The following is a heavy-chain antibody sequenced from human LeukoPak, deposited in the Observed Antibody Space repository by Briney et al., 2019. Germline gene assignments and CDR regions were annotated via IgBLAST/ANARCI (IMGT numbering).Heavy chain of an antibody. V-gene: IGHV1-3*01. J-gene: IGHJ4*02. CDR2: INAGNGNT. CDR1: GYTFTSYA. CDR3: ARTYNLRPFDY. D-gene: IGHD1-14*01. Sequence: ASVKVSCKASGYTFTSYAMHWMRQAPGQRLEWMGWINAGNGNTKYSQKFQGRVTITRDASASTAYMELSSLRSEDTAVYYCARTYNLRPFDYWGQGTLVTVSS.